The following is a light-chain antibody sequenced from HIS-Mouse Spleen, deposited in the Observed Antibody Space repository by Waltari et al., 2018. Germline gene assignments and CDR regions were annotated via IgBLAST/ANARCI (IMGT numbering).Light chain of an antibody. V-gene: IGLV2-8*01. CDR2: EVS. CDR3: SSYAGSNNWV. Sequence: QSALTQPPSASGSPGQSVTISCTGTSSDVGGYNSVSWYQQPPGKAPKPMIYEVSKRPSGVPDRFSGSKSGNTASLTVSGLQAEDEADYYCSSYAGSNNWVFGGGTKLTVL. J-gene: IGLJ3*02. CDR1: SSDVGGYNS.